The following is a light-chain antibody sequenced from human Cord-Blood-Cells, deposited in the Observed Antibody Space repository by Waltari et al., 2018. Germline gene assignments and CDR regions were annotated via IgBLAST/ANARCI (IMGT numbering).Light chain of an antibody. Sequence: DIVMTQSPDPLAVSLGEGAPINCKSSQTVLYSSNNKTYLAWYQQKPGQPPKLLIYWASTRESGVPDRFSGSGSGTDFTLTISSLQAEDVAVYYCQQYYSTPLTFGPGTKVDIK. V-gene: IGKV4-1*01. CDR1: QTVLYSSNNKTY. J-gene: IGKJ3*01. CDR3: QQYYSTPLT. CDR2: WAS.